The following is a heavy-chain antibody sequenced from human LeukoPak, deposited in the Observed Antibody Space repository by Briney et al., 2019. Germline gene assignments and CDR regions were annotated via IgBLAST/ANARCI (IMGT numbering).Heavy chain of an antibody. CDR3: ARQRTSGYLQGGWFDP. D-gene: IGHD3-22*01. CDR1: GGSISSYY. V-gene: IGHV4-59*08. CDR2: IYYSGST. J-gene: IGHJ5*02. Sequence: PSETLSLTCTVSGGSISSYYWSWLRQPPGKGLEWIGYIYYSGSTNYNPSLKSRVTISADTSKNQFSLKLSSVTAADTAVYYCARQRTSGYLQGGWFDPWGQGTLVTVSS.